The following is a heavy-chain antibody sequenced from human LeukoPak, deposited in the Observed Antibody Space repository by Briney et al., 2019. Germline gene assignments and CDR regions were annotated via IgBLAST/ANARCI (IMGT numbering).Heavy chain of an antibody. CDR1: GFTFSSYS. CDR3: ASGYYDNTGYYYDAFDI. J-gene: IGHJ3*02. Sequence: PGGSLRLSCAASGFTFSSYSMHWVRQAPGKGLEWISSITSSSSYIYYADSVKGRFTISRDNAKNSLYLQMNSLRAEDSAVHYCASGYYDNTGYYYDAFDIWGQGTMVTVSS. V-gene: IGHV3-21*01. D-gene: IGHD3-22*01. CDR2: ITSSSSYI.